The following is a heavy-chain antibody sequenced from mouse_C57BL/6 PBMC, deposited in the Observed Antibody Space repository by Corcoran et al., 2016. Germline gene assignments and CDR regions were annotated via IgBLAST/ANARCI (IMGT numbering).Heavy chain of an antibody. D-gene: IGHD1-1*01. CDR1: GYTFTDYY. Sequence: EVQLQQSGPELVKPGASVKISCKASGYTFTDYYMNWVKQSHGKSLEWIGDINPNNGGTSYNQKFKGKATLTVDKSSRTAYMELRSLTSEDSAVYYCARDYYGSSNAMDYWGQGTSVTVSS. CDR3: ARDYYGSSNAMDY. J-gene: IGHJ4*01. V-gene: IGHV1-26*01. CDR2: INPNNGGT.